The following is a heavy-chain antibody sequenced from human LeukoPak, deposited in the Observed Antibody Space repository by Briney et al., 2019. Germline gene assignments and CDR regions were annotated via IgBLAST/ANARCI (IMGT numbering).Heavy chain of an antibody. D-gene: IGHD2-21*02. J-gene: IGHJ3*02. CDR2: ISGSGGST. CDR3: AKGKENCGGDCYPNDAFDI. V-gene: IGHV3-23*01. Sequence: PGGSLRLSCAASGFTFSSYAMSWVRQAPGKGLEWVSAISGSGGSTYYADSVKGRFTISRDNSKNTLYLQMNSLRAEDTAVYYCAKGKENCGGDCYPNDAFDIWGQGTMVTVSS. CDR1: GFTFSSYA.